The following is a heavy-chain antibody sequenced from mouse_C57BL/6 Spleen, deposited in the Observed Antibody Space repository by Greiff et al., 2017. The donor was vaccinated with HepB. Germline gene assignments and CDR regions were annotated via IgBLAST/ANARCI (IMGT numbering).Heavy chain of an antibody. V-gene: IGHV1-64*01. CDR1: GYTFTSYW. D-gene: IGHD1-1*01. Sequence: VQLQQPGAELVKPGASVKLSCKASGYTFTSYWMHWVKQRPGQGLEWIGMIHPNSGSTNYNEKFKSKATLTVDKSSSTAYMQLSSLTSEDSEVYYCARYCEGSSYRGYYFDYWGQGTTLTVSS. J-gene: IGHJ2*01. CDR3: ARYCEGSSYRGYYFDY. CDR2: IHPNSGST.